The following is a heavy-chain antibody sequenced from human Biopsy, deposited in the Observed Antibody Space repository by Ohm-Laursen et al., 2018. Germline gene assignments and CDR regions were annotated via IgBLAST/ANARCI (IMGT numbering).Heavy chain of an antibody. CDR3: ARDFYDSSGARHQ. Sequence: SVKVSCKASGGTFITYAFNWVRQAPGQGLEWMGGIIPLFGPASYAQKFQGRVTITADESTSTAYMELSSLRSEDTAVYYCARDFYDSSGARHQWGQGTLVTVSS. V-gene: IGHV1-69*13. J-gene: IGHJ4*02. CDR1: GGTFITYA. D-gene: IGHD3-22*01. CDR2: IIPLFGPA.